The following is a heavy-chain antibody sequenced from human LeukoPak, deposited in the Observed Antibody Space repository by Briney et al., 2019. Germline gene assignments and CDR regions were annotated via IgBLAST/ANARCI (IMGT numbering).Heavy chain of an antibody. D-gene: IGHD2-8*01. CDR2: IYSGGRT. Sequence: GGSLRLSCTASGITVSSNDMCWVRQAPGKGLEWISLIYSGGRTDYADSVKGRFTISRDSSKNTLYLQLNSLRAEDTAVYYCAKDQLGYCTNGLCYTKESPFDVWGQGTMVTVSS. J-gene: IGHJ3*01. CDR3: AKDQLGYCTNGLCYTKESPFDV. V-gene: IGHV3-53*01. CDR1: GITVSSND.